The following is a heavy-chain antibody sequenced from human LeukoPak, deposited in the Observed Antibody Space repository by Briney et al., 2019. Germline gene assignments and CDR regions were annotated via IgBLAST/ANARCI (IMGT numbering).Heavy chain of an antibody. CDR2: IYYTGST. D-gene: IGHD1-26*01. V-gene: IGHV4-39*01. CDR3: ARRGGSGRAFDY. Sequence: PSETLSLTCSVSGASISGGTYYWGWIRQPPGKGLEWIGSIYYTGSTYDNPSLKSRVTISVDTSKNQFSLKQSSVTAADTAVYYCARRGGSGRAFDYWGQGTLVTVSS. CDR1: GASISGGTYY. J-gene: IGHJ4*02.